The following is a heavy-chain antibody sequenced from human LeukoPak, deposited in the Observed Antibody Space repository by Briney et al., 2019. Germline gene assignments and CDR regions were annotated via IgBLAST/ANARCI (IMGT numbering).Heavy chain of an antibody. CDR1: GFTFSSYG. J-gene: IGHJ4*02. D-gene: IGHD6-13*01. CDR2: LTASGGST. Sequence: GGALRLSCAASGFTFSSYGMSWVRQAPGKGREGVSSLTASGGSTYYADSVKGRFTISRDNSKNTLDLQMNSLRAEDTAVYYCTKSYSNSWHSAFDYWGQGTLVTVSS. CDR3: TKSYSNSWHSAFDY. V-gene: IGHV3-23*01.